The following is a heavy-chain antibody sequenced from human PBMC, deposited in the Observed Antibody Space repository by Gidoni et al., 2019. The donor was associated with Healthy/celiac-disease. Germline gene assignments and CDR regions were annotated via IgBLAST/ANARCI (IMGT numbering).Heavy chain of an antibody. J-gene: IGHJ2*01. CDR3: ARRDCGGDCYFFWYFDL. CDR2: IYYSGST. D-gene: IGHD2-21*02. CDR1: GGSISSSSYY. Sequence: QLQLQESGPGLVKPSETLSLTCTVSGGSISSSSYYWGWIRQPPGKGLEWIGSIYYSGSTYYNPSLKSRVTISVDTSKNQFSLKLSSVTAADTAVYYCARRDCGGDCYFFWYFDLWGRGTLVTVSS. V-gene: IGHV4-39*01.